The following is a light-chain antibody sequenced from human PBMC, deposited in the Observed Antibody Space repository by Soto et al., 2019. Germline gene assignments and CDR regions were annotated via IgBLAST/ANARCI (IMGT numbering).Light chain of an antibody. V-gene: IGKV1-5*03. Sequence: IQMNQSPSTVSASVGDRVTITCRASQSISSWLAWYQQKPGKAPNLLIYKASSLESGVPSRFSGSGSVTEFTLTISSLQPDDFATYYCQQYNSFPWTFGQGTKVDI. CDR3: QQYNSFPWT. J-gene: IGKJ1*01. CDR2: KAS. CDR1: QSISSW.